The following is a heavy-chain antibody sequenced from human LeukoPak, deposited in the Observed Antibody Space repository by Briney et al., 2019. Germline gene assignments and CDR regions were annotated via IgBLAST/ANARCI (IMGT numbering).Heavy chain of an antibody. Sequence: GGSLRLSCAASGFTFSSYSMNWVRQAPGKGLEWVSYISSSSSTIYYADSVKGRFTISRDNAKNSLYLQMNSLRAEDTAVYYCGAGDSYYFDYWGQGTLVTVSS. CDR3: GAGDSYYFDY. D-gene: IGHD4-17*01. CDR2: ISSSSSTI. J-gene: IGHJ4*02. CDR1: GFTFSSYS. V-gene: IGHV3-48*01.